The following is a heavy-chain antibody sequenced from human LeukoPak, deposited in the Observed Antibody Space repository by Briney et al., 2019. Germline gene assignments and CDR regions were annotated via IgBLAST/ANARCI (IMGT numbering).Heavy chain of an antibody. CDR3: TRGYCCYTTCSPPPDS. D-gene: IGHD3-3*01. CDR2: INQDGSEK. J-gene: IGHJ4*02. V-gene: IGHV3-7*01. CDR1: GFSFSRDW. Sequence: GGSLRLSCAASGFSFSRDWMTWVRQAPGKGLEWVANINQDGSEKYYVDSVKGRFTISRDNGKNSLYLQMNILRAEDTAVYYFTRGYCCYTTCSPPPDSWGQGTLVTVSS.